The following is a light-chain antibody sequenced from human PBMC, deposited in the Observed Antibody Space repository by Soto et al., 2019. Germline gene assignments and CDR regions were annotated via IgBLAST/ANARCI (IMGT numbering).Light chain of an antibody. CDR1: QSVTSRN. Sequence: EIVLTQSPGTLSLSPGEGATLSCRASQSVTSRNLAWYQQKTGQAPRLLIYAASTRATGVPDRFRGSGSGTDFTITMTSLEPEDCAVYYCPQYGLCPRTFGQGTKREIK. J-gene: IGKJ2*01. CDR2: AAS. V-gene: IGKV3-20*01. CDR3: PQYGLCPRT.